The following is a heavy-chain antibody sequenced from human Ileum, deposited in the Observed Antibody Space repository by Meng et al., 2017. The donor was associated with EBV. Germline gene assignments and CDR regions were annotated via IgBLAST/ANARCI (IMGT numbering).Heavy chain of an antibody. CDR3: ARVGYGSGSFRFDY. V-gene: IGHV1-2*06. D-gene: IGHD3-10*01. CDR1: GYNFTVYD. CDR2: SNPNSGGT. Sequence: GPQVQVWAEVRKPGASVKVSSKASGYNFTVYDRHWVRQAPGQGLEWMGLSNPNSGGTNYAQKFQGRVTMTRDTSISTAYMELSRLRSDDTAVYYCARVGYGSGSFRFDYWGQGTLVTVSS. J-gene: IGHJ4*02.